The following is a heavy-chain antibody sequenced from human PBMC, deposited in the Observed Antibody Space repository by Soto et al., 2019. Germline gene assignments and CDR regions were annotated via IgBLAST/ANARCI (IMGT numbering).Heavy chain of an antibody. V-gene: IGHV4-59*01. Sequence: SETLSLTCAVSGASISHYYWSWVRQPPGKGLEWIAYIHYNGNTNYNPSLTSRVTMSLDTSKNQFSLKLLSVTAADTAVYYCASLPFLRSSDSFTSCCDFGPWCQCPLVT. CDR1: GASISHYY. D-gene: IGHD2-2*01. CDR2: IHYNGNT. CDR3: ASLPFLRSSDSFTSCCDFGP. J-gene: IGHJ5*02.